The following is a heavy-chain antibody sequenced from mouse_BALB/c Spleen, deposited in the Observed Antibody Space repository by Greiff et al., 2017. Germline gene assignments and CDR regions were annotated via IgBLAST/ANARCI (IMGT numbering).Heavy chain of an antibody. CDR2: INPYNGAT. CDR1: GYSFTGYY. V-gene: IGHV1-31*01. CDR3: ARLYDYYAMDY. J-gene: IGHJ4*01. D-gene: IGHD2-10*02. Sequence: EVKLQQSGPELVKPGASVKISCKASGYSFTGYYMHWVKQSHVKSLEWIGRINPYNGATSYNQNFKDKASLTVDKSSSTAYMELHSLTSEDSAVYYCARLYDYYAMDYWGQGTSVTVSS.